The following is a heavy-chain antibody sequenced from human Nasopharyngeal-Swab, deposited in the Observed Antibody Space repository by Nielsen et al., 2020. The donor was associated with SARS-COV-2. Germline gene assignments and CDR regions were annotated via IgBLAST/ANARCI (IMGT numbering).Heavy chain of an antibody. J-gene: IGHJ5*02. D-gene: IGHD2-15*01. CDR1: GGSISSGGYY. CDR2: IYYSGST. V-gene: IGHV4-31*03. Sequence: SETLSLTCTVSGGSISSGGYYWSWIRQHPGKGLEWIGCIYYSGSTYYNPSLKSRVTISVDTSKNQFSLKLSSVTAADTAVYYCAREVVVVAANWFDPWGQGTLVTVSS. CDR3: AREVVVVAANWFDP.